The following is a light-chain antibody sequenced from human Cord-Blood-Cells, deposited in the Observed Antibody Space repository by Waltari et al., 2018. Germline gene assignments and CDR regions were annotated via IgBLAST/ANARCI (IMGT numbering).Light chain of an antibody. J-gene: IGLJ3*02. CDR1: SSNIGSNY. CDR2: RNN. CDR3: AAWDDSLSGWV. Sequence: QSVLTQPPSASGTPGQRVSISCSGSSSNIGSNYVYWYQQLPGTAPKLLIYRNNPRPSGVAARFSGSKSGTSASMAMSALRSEDEADYYCAAWDDSLSGWVFGGGTKLTVL. V-gene: IGLV1-47*01.